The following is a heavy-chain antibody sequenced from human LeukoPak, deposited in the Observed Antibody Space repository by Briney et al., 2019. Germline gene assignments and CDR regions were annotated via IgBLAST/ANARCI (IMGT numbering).Heavy chain of an antibody. J-gene: IGHJ4*02. V-gene: IGHV5-51*01. Sequence: GESLKISRKGSGYSFTSYWIGWVRQMPGKGLEWMGIIYPGDSDTRYSPSFQGQVTISADKSISTAYLQWSSLKASDTAMYYCARHPRIYSGYDYYFDYWGQGTLVTVSS. D-gene: IGHD5-12*01. CDR2: IYPGDSDT. CDR3: ARHPRIYSGYDYYFDY. CDR1: GYSFTSYW.